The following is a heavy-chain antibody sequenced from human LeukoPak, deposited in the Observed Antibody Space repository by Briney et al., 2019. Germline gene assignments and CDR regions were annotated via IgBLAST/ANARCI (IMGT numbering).Heavy chain of an antibody. CDR2: ISGSGGST. J-gene: IGHJ4*02. CDR1: GFTFSSYA. V-gene: IGHV3-23*01. CDR3: AKDSHSSGWYYFDY. D-gene: IGHD6-19*01. Sequence: GGSLRLSCAASGFTFSSYAMSWVRQAPGKGLEWVSGISGSGGSTCYADSVKGRFTISRDNSKNTLYLQMNSLRAEDTAVYYCAKDSHSSGWYYFDYWGQGTQVTVSS.